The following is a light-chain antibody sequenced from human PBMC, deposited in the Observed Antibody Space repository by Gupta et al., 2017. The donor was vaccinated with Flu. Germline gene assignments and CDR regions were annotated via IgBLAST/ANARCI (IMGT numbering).Light chain of an antibody. CDR2: EVD. CDR1: SSDIGAYNY. Sequence: QSALTQPASVSGSPGQSITLSCTGTSSDIGAYNYVAWYQQHPGKAPKLIIFEVDNRPSGVSNRISGSKSGNTASLTISGLQAEDEAHYYCSSYSGSSTLFGGGTKLTVL. J-gene: IGLJ2*01. CDR3: SSYSGSSTL. V-gene: IGLV2-14*01.